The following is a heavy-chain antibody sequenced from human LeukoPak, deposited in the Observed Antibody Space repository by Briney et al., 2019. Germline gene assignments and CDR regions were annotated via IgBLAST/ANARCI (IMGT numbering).Heavy chain of an antibody. CDR3: WAYYYDSSGYYYVDY. CDR2: IYYSGST. Sequence: SETLSLTCTVSGGSISGYYWSWIRQPPGKGLEWIGYIYYSGSTNYNPSLKSRVTISVDTSKNQFSLKLSSVTAADTAVYYCWAYYYDSSGYYYVDYWGQGTLVTVSS. J-gene: IGHJ4*02. CDR1: GGSISGYY. V-gene: IGHV4-59*06. D-gene: IGHD3-22*01.